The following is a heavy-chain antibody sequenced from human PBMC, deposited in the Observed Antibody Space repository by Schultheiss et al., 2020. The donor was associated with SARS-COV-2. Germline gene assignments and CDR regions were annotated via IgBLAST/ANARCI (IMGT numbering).Heavy chain of an antibody. J-gene: IGHJ3*02. V-gene: IGHV3-64D*09. Sequence: GGSLRLSCSASGFTFSSYAMHWVRQAPGKGLEYVSAISSNGGSTYYADSVKGRFTISRDDSKNTLYLQMSSLRAEDTAVYYCVKDRDIVVVPAARRAFDIWGRGTMVTVSS. CDR3: VKDRDIVVVPAARRAFDI. CDR2: ISSNGGST. D-gene: IGHD2-2*01. CDR1: GFTFSSYA.